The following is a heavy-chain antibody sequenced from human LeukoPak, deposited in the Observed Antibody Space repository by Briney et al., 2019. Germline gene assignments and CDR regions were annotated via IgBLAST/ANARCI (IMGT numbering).Heavy chain of an antibody. CDR2: INHSGST. CDR3: ARGFPYYYDSSGY. D-gene: IGHD3-22*01. Sequence: PSETLSLTCAVYGGSFSGYYWSWIRQPPGKGLEWIGEINHSGSTNYNPSLKSRVTISVDTSENQFSLKLSSVTAADTAVYYCARGFPYYYDSSGYWGQGTLVTVSS. CDR1: GGSFSGYY. J-gene: IGHJ4*02. V-gene: IGHV4-34*01.